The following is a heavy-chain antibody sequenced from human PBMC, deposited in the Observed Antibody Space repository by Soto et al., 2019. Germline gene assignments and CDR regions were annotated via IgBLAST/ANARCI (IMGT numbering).Heavy chain of an antibody. V-gene: IGHV3-30*18. CDR1: GFTFSSYG. J-gene: IGHJ3*02. CDR2: ISYDGSNN. D-gene: IGHD1-26*01. CDR3: AKEGGSYPEI. Sequence: QVQLVESGGGVVQPGRSLRLSCAASGFTFSSYGMHWVRQAPGKGLEWVAVISYDGSNNYYADSVKGRFTISRDNSKNTPYLQMNSLRAEDTAVYYCAKEGGSYPEIWGRGTMVTVSS.